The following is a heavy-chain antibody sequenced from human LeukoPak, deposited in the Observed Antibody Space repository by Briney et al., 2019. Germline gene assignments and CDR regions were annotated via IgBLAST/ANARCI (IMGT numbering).Heavy chain of an antibody. CDR2: FDPGDGET. CDR1: GYTLTKLS. V-gene: IGHV1-24*01. CDR3: ATDLATVVIVTNY. Sequence: ASVKVSCKVSGYTLTKLSIHWVRQAPGKGLEWMGCFDPGDGETIYAQKFQGRVTMTEDTSTDTAYMELSSLRSEDTAVYYCATDLATVVIVTNYWGQGTLVTVSS. J-gene: IGHJ4*02. D-gene: IGHD4-23*01.